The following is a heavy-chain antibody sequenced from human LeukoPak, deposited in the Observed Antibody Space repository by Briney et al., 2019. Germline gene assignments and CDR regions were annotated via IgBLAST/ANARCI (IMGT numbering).Heavy chain of an antibody. CDR2: IIPIFGTA. Sequence: ASVKVSCKASGGTFSSYAISWVRQAPGQGLEWMGGIIPIFGTANYAQKFQGRVTITADKSTSTAYMELSSLRSEDTAVCYCARDLGYCSSTSCYHNYYYYYGMDVWGKGTTVTVSS. J-gene: IGHJ6*04. CDR3: ARDLGYCSSTSCYHNYYYYYGMDV. D-gene: IGHD2-2*01. V-gene: IGHV1-69*06. CDR1: GGTFSSYA.